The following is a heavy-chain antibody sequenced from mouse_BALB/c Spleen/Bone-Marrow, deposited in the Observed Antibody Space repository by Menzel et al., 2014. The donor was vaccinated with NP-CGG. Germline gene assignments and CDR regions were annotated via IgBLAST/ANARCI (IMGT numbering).Heavy chain of an antibody. Sequence: QVQLQQSGAELVKPGASVKLSCKASGYTFTSYYMYWVKQRPGQGLEWIGEINPSNGGTNFNEKFKSKATLTVDKSSNTAYVQLSSLTSEDSAVYHCTRSNYGCWFFDVWGAGTTVTVSS. D-gene: IGHD1-1*01. CDR3: TRSNYGCWFFDV. CDR2: INPSNGGT. V-gene: IGHV1S81*02. CDR1: GYTFTSYY. J-gene: IGHJ1*01.